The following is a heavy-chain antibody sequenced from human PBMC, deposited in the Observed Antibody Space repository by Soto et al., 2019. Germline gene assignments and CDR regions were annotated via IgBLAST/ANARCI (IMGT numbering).Heavy chain of an antibody. CDR1: GFTFSSYA. CDR3: AKDLGDIVAPIDY. D-gene: IGHD5-12*01. J-gene: IGHJ4*02. CDR2: ISGSGGST. V-gene: IGHV3-23*01. Sequence: GGSLRLSCAASGFTFSSYAMSWVRQAPGKGLEWVSAISGSGGSTYYADSVKGRFTISRDNSKNTLYLQMNSLRAEGTAVYYCAKDLGDIVAPIDYWGQGTLVTVSS.